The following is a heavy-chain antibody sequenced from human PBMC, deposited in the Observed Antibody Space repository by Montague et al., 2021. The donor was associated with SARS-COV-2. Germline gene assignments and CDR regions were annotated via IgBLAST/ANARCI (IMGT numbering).Heavy chain of an antibody. CDR3: ARVRAVPAAMRIFSLGRSYYGIDV. D-gene: IGHD2-2*01. J-gene: IGHJ6*02. Sequence: SETLSLTCAVYGGSFSGYYWSWIRQPPGKGLEWIGEINHSGSTNYNPSLKSRVTISVDTSKNQFSLKLSSVTAADTAVYYCARVRAVPAAMRIFSLGRSYYGIDVGGQGTTVTVSS. V-gene: IGHV4-34*01. CDR2: INHSGST. CDR1: GGSFSGYY.